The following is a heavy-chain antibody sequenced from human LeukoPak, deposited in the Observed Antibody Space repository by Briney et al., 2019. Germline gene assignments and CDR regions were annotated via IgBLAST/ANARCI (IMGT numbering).Heavy chain of an antibody. V-gene: IGHV4-38-2*01. D-gene: IGHD3-3*01. Sequence: SETLSLTCAVSGYSISSGYYWGWIRQPPGKGLEWIGSIYHSGSTYYNPSLKSRVTISVDTSKNQLSLKLSSVTAADTAVYYCARQGYDFWSGYPRDAFDIWGQGTMVTVSS. J-gene: IGHJ3*02. CDR3: ARQGYDFWSGYPRDAFDI. CDR2: IYHSGST. CDR1: GYSISSGYY.